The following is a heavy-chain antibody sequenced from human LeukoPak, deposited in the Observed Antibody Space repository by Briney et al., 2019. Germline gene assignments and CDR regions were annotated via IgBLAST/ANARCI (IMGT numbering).Heavy chain of an antibody. D-gene: IGHD3-22*01. Sequence: PSETLSLTCAVYGGSFSGYYWSWIRQPPGKGLEWIGEINHSGSTNYNPSLKSRVTISVDTSKNQFSLKLSSVTAADTAVYYCARVPYTYYYDSSGYPRAYYYYYYMDVWGKGTTVTISS. CDR1: GGSFSGYY. J-gene: IGHJ6*03. V-gene: IGHV4-34*01. CDR3: ARVPYTYYYDSSGYPRAYYYYYYMDV. CDR2: INHSGST.